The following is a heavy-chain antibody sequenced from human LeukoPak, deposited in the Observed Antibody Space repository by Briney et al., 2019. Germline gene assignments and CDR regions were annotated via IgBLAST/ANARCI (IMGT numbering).Heavy chain of an antibody. CDR2: INPSGGRT. D-gene: IGHD3-22*01. CDR1: GYTFTSYH. V-gene: IGHV1-46*01. Sequence: GASVKVSCKASGYTFTSYHMHWVRQAPGQGLEWMGIINPSGGRTSYAQKFQGRVTMTRDMSTSTVYMELSRLRSDDTAVYYCARVGNYYDSSGPLFDYWGQGTLVTVSS. CDR3: ARVGNYYDSSGPLFDY. J-gene: IGHJ4*02.